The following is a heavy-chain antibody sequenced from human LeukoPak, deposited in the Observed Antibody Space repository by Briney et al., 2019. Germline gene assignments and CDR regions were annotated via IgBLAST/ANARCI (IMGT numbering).Heavy chain of an antibody. V-gene: IGHV3-33*08. D-gene: IGHD2-2*01. J-gene: IGHJ3*02. CDR3: ARDRGYCSSISCYYAFDI. Sequence: GGSLRLSCAASGFTFSNTWMHWVRQAPGKGLEWVAFIWYDGSNKYYADSVKGRFTISRDNSKNTLYLQMNSLRAEDTAVYYCARDRGYCSSISCYYAFDIWGQGTMVTVSS. CDR1: GFTFSNTW. CDR2: IWYDGSNK.